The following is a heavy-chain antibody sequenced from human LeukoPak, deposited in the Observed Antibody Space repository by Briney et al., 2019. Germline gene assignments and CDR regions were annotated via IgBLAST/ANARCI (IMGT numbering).Heavy chain of an antibody. CDR3: ARADCRTASCFLDN. CDR1: GFTFSVST. Sequence: GGSLRLSCAASGFTFSVSTMTWVRQAPGKGLEWVSSISPSGTDMYFAQSLEGRFTISRDNTWGTVSLQMSSLRVDDTAVYYCARADCRTASCFLDNWGQGTLVTVSS. D-gene: IGHD2-2*01. J-gene: IGHJ4*02. V-gene: IGHV3-21*01. CDR2: ISPSGTDM.